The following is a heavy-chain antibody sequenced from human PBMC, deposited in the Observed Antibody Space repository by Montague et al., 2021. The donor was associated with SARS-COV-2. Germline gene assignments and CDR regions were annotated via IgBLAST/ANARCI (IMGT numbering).Heavy chain of an antibody. D-gene: IGHD6-19*01. Sequence: SETLSLTCAVYGGSSSGYYWCWIRQPPGKGLEWIGEINHSGSTNSNPSLKSRVTISVDTSKNQFSLKLSSVTAADTAVYYCARGSRQWLVRPPHYYYFDYWCQGTLVTASS. CDR2: INHSGST. CDR1: GGSSSGYY. CDR3: ARGSRQWLVRPPHYYYFDY. V-gene: IGHV4-34*01. J-gene: IGHJ4*02.